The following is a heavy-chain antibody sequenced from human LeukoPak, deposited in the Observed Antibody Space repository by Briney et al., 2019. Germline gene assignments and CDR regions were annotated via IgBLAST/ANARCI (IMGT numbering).Heavy chain of an antibody. V-gene: IGHV3-23*01. CDR3: GKLWVMITFGGVIDIEAPGSSGDY. CDR2: ISGSGGST. Sequence: VGSLRLSCAASGFTFSSYAMSWVRQAPGKGLDWVSAISGSGGSTYYADSVKGRFTISRHTSKKTLYLQMNSLRAEDTDVYYCGKLWVMITFGGVIDIEAPGSSGDYWGQGTLVTVSS. J-gene: IGHJ4*02. CDR1: GFTFSSYA. D-gene: IGHD3-16*02.